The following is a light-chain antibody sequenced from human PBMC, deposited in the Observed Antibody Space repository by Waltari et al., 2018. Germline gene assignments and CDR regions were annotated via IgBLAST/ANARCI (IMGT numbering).Light chain of an antibody. CDR3: VAWDDSLTGVV. CDR2: SNN. J-gene: IGLJ2*01. V-gene: IGLV1-44*01. Sequence: QSALTQPPSASGTPGQRVTISCSGSGSNIGSNTVNWYQHLPGTAPKLLIYSNNQRPPGVPDRFSGSKSGTSAALAISGLQSEDEADYYCVAWDDSLTGVVFGGGTKLTVL. CDR1: GSNIGSNT.